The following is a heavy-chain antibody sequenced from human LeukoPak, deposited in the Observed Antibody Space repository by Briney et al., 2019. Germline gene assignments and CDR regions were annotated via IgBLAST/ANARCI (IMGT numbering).Heavy chain of an antibody. J-gene: IGHJ3*02. CDR3: ARDSVITFGGVESDAFDI. CDR2: INAGNGNT. V-gene: IGHV1-3*03. D-gene: IGHD3-16*01. Sequence: ASVKVSCKASGYTFTSYAMHWVRQAPGQRLEWMGWINAGNGNTKYSQEFQGRVTITRDTSASTAYMELSSLRPEDMAVYYCARDSVITFGGVESDAFDIWGQGTMVTVSS. CDR1: GYTFTSYA.